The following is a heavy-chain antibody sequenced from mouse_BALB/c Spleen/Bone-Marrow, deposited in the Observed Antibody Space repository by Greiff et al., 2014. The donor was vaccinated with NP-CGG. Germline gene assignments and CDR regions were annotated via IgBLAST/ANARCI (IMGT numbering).Heavy chain of an antibody. J-gene: IGHJ4*01. CDR3: TRGDYGSYGAMDC. CDR2: IHYSGNT. Sequence: VQLQQPGPDLVKPSQSLSLTCTVTGYSITSGYSWHWIRQFPGNKLEWMGYIHYSGNTNYNPSLKSRISIIRDTSKNQFFLQLISVTTEDTATYYCTRGDYGSYGAMDCRGQGTSVTVSS. CDR1: GYSITSGYS. D-gene: IGHD2-1*01. V-gene: IGHV3-1*02.